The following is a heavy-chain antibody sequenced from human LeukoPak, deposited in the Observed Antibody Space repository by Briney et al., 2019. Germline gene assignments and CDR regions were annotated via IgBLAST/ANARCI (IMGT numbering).Heavy chain of an antibody. CDR2: IYYSGST. V-gene: IGHV4-59*01. D-gene: IGHD3-10*01. J-gene: IGHJ4*02. CDR1: GGSISSYY. CDR3: ARVKAASYYFFDY. Sequence: SETLSLTCTVSGGSISSYYWSWIRQPPGKGLEWIGYIYYSGSTNYNPSLKSRVTISVDTPKNQFSLKLSSVTAADTAVYYCARVKAASYYFFDYWGQGTLVTVSS.